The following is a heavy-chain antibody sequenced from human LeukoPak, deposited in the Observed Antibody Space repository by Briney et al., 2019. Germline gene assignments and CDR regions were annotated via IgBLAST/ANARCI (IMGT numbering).Heavy chain of an antibody. J-gene: IGHJ4*02. D-gene: IGHD6-13*01. CDR3: ARGQQLYFDY. Sequence: PGGSLRLSCAASGFTFSSYAMHWVRQAPGKGLEWVAVISYDGSNKYYADSVKGRFTISRDNSKNTLYLQMNSLRAEDTAVYYCARGQQLYFDYWGQGTLVTVSS. CDR1: GFTFSSYA. V-gene: IGHV3-30-3*01. CDR2: ISYDGSNK.